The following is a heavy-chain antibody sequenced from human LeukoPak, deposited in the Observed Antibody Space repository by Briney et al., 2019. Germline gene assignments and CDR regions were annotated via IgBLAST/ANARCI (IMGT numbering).Heavy chain of an antibody. D-gene: IGHD4-23*01. V-gene: IGHV1-46*01. Sequence: GASVKVSCKASGYTFTSYYMHWVRQAPGQGLEWMGIINPSGGSTSYAQKFQGRVTMTRDTSTSTVYMELSSLRSEDTAVYYCARDVTTSYGGNSPWCVYWGQGTLVTVSS. CDR3: ARDVTTSYGGNSPWCVY. CDR1: GYTFTSYY. J-gene: IGHJ4*02. CDR2: INPSGGST.